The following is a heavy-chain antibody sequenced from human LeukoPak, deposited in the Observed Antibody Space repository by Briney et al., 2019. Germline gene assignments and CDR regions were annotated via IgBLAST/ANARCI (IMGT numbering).Heavy chain of an antibody. CDR3: TRRGIVATISGYYYYVDV. CDR2: LNHSGIT. CDR1: GGSSTGDY. D-gene: IGHD5-12*01. J-gene: IGHJ6*03. V-gene: IGHV4-34*01. Sequence: SETLSLTSAVHGGSSTGDYGCRSRQRPGEGLGWIGELNHSGITNYNPSLKSRVTISVDTSKNQFSLKLTSVTAEARAGYCFTRRGIVATISGYYYYVDVWGKGTTVTVSS.